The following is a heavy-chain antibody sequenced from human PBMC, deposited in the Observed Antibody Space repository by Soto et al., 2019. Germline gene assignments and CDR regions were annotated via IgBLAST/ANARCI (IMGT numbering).Heavy chain of an antibody. V-gene: IGHV1-18*01. CDR3: ALAGFGVVVAVMYIGH. Sequence: QVQLVQSGAEVKKPGASVKVSCKASGYTFTSFVISWVRQAPGQGLECMGWISASNGDTNSAQKLQGRLTMATDTSTSTADMELRSRRSRDTAGYYCALAGFGVVVAVMYIGHWGQGSRVCESS. J-gene: IGHJ4*02. CDR2: ISASNGDT. CDR1: GYTFTSFV. D-gene: IGHD2-15*01.